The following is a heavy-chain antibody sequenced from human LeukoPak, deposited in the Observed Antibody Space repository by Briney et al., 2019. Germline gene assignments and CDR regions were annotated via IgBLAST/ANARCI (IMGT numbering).Heavy chain of an antibody. CDR2: VSYDGSYK. Sequence: PGGSLRLSCAASGFTFHNYALHWVRQAPGKGLEWVAVVSYDGSYKDYADSVKGRFTISRDNSRNTLYLQMNSLRAEDTAVYYCARDPSSWYYYYMDVWGKGTTVTVSS. D-gene: IGHD6-13*01. CDR1: GFTFHNYA. V-gene: IGHV3-30*04. CDR3: ARDPSSWYYYYMDV. J-gene: IGHJ6*03.